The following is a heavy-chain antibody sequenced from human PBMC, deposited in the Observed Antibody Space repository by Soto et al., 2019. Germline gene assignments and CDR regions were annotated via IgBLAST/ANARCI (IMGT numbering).Heavy chain of an antibody. J-gene: IGHJ4*02. CDR3: ARGGAARPDY. CDR2: IGSITSNK. Sequence: PGGSLRLSCAASGFTFSNYGMNWVRQAPGRGPEWVSYIGSITSNKGYANYVKGRFTISRDNAKNTLYLQMNSLRDEDTAVYYCARGGAARPDYWGQGTLVTVSS. D-gene: IGHD6-6*01. V-gene: IGHV3-48*02. CDR1: GFTFSNYG.